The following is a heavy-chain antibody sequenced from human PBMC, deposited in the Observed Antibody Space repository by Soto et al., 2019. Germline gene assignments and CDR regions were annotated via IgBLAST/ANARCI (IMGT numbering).Heavy chain of an antibody. CDR3: ARDSVVVPAAMPWICYYYGMDV. CDR2: ISSSGSTI. CDR1: GFAFSSYE. J-gene: IGHJ6*02. V-gene: IGHV3-48*03. D-gene: IGHD2-2*01. Sequence: PGGSLRLSCAASGFAFSSYEMNWVRQAPGKGLEWVSYISSSGSTIYYADSVKGRFTISRDNAKNSLYLQMNSLRAEDTAVYYCARDSVVVPAAMPWICYYYGMDVWGQGTTVTVS.